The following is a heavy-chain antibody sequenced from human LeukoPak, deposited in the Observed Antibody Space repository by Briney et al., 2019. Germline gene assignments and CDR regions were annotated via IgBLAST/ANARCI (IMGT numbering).Heavy chain of an antibody. Sequence: GGSLRLSCAASGFTFSSYVMSWVRQAPGKGLEWVAAITGSSDSTYHADSVKGRLTISRDNSRTTLSLQMNSLRAEDTAVYYCAKGSATARPYYFDYWGQGTLVTVSS. D-gene: IGHD6-6*01. V-gene: IGHV3-23*01. CDR1: GFTFSSYV. CDR3: AKGSATARPYYFDY. J-gene: IGHJ4*02. CDR2: ITGSSDST.